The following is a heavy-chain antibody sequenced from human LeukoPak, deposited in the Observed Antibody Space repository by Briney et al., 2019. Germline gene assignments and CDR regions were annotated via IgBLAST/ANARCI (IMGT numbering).Heavy chain of an antibody. J-gene: IGHJ4*02. CDR3: ARSSWWGSLDY. CDR2: IYYSGST. V-gene: IGHV4-59*12. Sequence: SETLSLTCTVSGGSISSYYWSWIRQPPGKGLEWIGYIYYSGSTNYNPSLKSRVTISVDTSKNQFSLKLRSVTAADTAVYCCARSSWWGSLDYWGQGTLVTVSS. D-gene: IGHD6-13*01. CDR1: GGSISSYY.